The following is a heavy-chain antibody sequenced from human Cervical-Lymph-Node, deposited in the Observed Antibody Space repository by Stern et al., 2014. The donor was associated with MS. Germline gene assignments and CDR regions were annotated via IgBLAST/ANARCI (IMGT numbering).Heavy chain of an antibody. Sequence: EVHLAESGAEVKKPGESLKISCKLSGYSFTIYYIAWVRQMPGKGLEWMGVIYPYDSDTTYSPSFQGQVTISADKSITTAYLQWSSLRASDTAMYYCARHVQGFDYWGQGTLVTVSS. CDR3: ARHVQGFDY. V-gene: IGHV5-51*01. J-gene: IGHJ4*02. CDR1: GYSFTIYY. CDR2: IYPYDSDT.